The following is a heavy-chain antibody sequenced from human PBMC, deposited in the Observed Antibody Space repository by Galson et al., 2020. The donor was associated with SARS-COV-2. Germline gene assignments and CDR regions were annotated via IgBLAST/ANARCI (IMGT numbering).Heavy chain of an antibody. Sequence: NSGGSLRLSCAASTFTSSSYAMNWVRQAPGKGLEWVSSISSSSSYIYYADSVKGRFTISRDNAKNSLYVQMNSLRAEDTAIYFCATSRPHCGGDFCHAFDLWGQGTMVTVSS. CDR1: TFTSSSYA. CDR2: ISSSSSYI. J-gene: IGHJ3*01. CDR3: ATSRPHCGGDFCHAFDL. V-gene: IGHV3-21*01. D-gene: IGHD2-21*01.